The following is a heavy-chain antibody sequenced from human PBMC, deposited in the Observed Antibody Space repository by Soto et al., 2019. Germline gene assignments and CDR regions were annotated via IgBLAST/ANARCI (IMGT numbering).Heavy chain of an antibody. Sequence: QVTLKESGPVLVKPTETLTLTCTVSGFSLSNARMGVSWIRQPPGKALEWLAHIFSNDEKSYSTSLKSRLTISKDTSKSQVVLTMTNMDPVDTATYYCARITSPYYDSSGYYRHFAYWGQGTLVTVSS. CDR2: IFSNDEK. D-gene: IGHD3-22*01. CDR3: ARITSPYYDSSGYYRHFAY. V-gene: IGHV2-26*01. CDR1: GFSLSNARMG. J-gene: IGHJ4*02.